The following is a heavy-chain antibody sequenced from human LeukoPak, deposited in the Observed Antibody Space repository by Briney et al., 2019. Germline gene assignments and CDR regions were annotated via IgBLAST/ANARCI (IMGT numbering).Heavy chain of an antibody. CDR2: IRSKADGGTT. D-gene: IGHD1-7*01. CDR1: GFTFSNAW. J-gene: IGHJ3*02. Sequence: GGSLRLSCAASGFTFSNAWMSWVRQAPGKGLEWLGRIRSKADGGTTDYATPVKGRFTFSRDDSKSTLYLQMNSLKTEDTAVYYCTTDDWNSIDIWGQGTMVTVSS. V-gene: IGHV3-15*01. CDR3: TTDDWNSIDI.